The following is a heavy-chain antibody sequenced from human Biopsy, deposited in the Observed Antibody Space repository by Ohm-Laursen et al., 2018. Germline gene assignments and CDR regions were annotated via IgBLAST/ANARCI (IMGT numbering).Heavy chain of an antibody. Sequence: GSLRLSCAAPGFTFSSYGMSWVRQAPGKGLDWVSYISDGGTTIYYADSVKGRFTISRDNAKKSLYLQMNSLRAEDTAVFYCVKDRGAAGTDYYYGMDVWGQGTTVTVSS. V-gene: IGHV3-48*04. D-gene: IGHD3-10*01. CDR1: GFTFSSYG. CDR3: VKDRGAAGTDYYYGMDV. J-gene: IGHJ6*02. CDR2: ISDGGTTI.